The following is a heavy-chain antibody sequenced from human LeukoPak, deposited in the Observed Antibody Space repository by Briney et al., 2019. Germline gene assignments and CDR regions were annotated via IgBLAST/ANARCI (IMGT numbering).Heavy chain of an antibody. CDR1: GFTFTNSA. J-gene: IGHJ4*02. D-gene: IGHD6-19*01. CDR2: VSGSGGNT. CDR3: AKSLAVPGSPDY. Sequence: GGSLRLSCAASGFTFTNSAMTWVRQAPGKGLEWVSTVSGSGGNTYYADSVKGRFTISRDNSENMLYLPMNSLRAQDAAVYYCAKSLAVPGSPDYWGQGTLVTVSS. V-gene: IGHV3-23*01.